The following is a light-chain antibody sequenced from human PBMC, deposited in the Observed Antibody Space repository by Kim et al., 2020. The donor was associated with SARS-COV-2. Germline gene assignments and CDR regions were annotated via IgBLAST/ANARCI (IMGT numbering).Light chain of an antibody. CDR2: DAS. J-gene: IGKJ4*01. Sequence: EIVLTQSPGTLSLSPGERATLSCRASQSVSKSLAWYQQKPGQAPRLLIYDASNRATGIPARFSGSGSGTDFTLTISSLETEDFAVYYCQQRSNWPLTFGGGTKVDIK. CDR1: QSVSKS. V-gene: IGKV3-11*01. CDR3: QQRSNWPLT.